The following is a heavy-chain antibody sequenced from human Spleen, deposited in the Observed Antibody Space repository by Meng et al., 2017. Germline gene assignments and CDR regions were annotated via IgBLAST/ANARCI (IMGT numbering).Heavy chain of an antibody. J-gene: IGHJ4*02. CDR3: TFYYDIFTGYYF. CDR1: GYTFTYYS. Sequence: QVGVVQSGAEVKKPGASVKVSCKVSGYTFTYYSVHWQRQGRGQGGEWMGWVNPSRGDTNYAQRFQGRVTLSSDTSIRTAYMELSRLRSDDTAVYYCTFYYDIFTGYYFWGQGTLVTVSS. V-gene: IGHV1-2*02. D-gene: IGHD3-9*01. CDR2: VNPSRGDT.